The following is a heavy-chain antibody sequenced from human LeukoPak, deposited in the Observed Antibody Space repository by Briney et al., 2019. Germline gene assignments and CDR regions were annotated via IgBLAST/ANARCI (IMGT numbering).Heavy chain of an antibody. CDR3: ASDLRVVAAAGIYVY. Sequence: GASVKVSCKASGGTFSSYAISWVRQAPGQGLEWMGGIIPIFGTANYAQKFQGRVTITTDESTSTAYMELSSLRSEDTAVYYCASDLRVVAAAGIYVYWGQGTLVTVSS. J-gene: IGHJ4*02. CDR1: GGTFSSYA. D-gene: IGHD6-13*01. CDR2: IIPIFGTA. V-gene: IGHV1-69*05.